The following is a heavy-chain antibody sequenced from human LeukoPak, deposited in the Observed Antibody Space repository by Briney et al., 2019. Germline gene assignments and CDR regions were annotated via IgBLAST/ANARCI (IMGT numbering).Heavy chain of an antibody. D-gene: IGHD5-12*01. CDR3: AKRGGYEAQYYYYYLDV. CDR1: GFTFSDYG. CDR2: IRYDGSNK. Sequence: GGSLSLSCAASGFTFSDYGMHWVRQAPGKGLEWVAFIRYDGSNKYYADSVKGRFTVSRDNSKNTLYLQMKSLRAEDTAVYYCAKRGGYEAQYYYYYLDVWGKGTTVTISS. J-gene: IGHJ6*03. V-gene: IGHV3-30*02.